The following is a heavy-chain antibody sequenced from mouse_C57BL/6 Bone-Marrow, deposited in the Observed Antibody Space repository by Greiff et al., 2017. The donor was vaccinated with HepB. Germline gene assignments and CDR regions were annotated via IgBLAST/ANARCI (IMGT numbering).Heavy chain of an antibody. Sequence: EVKLVESGGDLVKPGGSLKLSCAASGFTFSSYGMSWVRQTPDKRLEWVATISSGGSYTYYPDSVKGRFTISRDNAKNTLYLQMSSLKSEDTAMYYCARREHMDYWGQGTSVTVSS. CDR2: ISSGGSYT. V-gene: IGHV5-6*02. J-gene: IGHJ4*01. CDR3: ARREHMDY. CDR1: GFTFSSYG.